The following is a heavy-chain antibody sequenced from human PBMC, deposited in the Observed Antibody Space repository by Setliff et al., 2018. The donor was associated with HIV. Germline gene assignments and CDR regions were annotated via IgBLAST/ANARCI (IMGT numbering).Heavy chain of an antibody. CDR3: ASRRGGGFLAWPDPYFDY. V-gene: IGHV4-61*09. CDR2: IYTSGST. Sequence: SETLSLTCTVSGGSISSGSYDWSWIRQPAGKGLEWIGHIYTSGSTNYNPTLRSRVIISIDTSKNQFSLKLFSVTAADTAVYYCASRRGGGFLAWPDPYFDYWGQGTLVTVSS. CDR1: GGSISSGSYD. J-gene: IGHJ4*02. D-gene: IGHD3-3*01.